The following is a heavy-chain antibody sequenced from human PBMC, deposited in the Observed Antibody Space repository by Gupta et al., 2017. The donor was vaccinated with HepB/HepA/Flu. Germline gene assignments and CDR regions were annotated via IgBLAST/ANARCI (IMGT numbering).Heavy chain of an antibody. J-gene: IGHJ5*02. CDR1: GFTLSSYG. CDR2: IWYDGSNK. V-gene: IGHV3-33*01. CDR3: ARALVPAAISAWFDP. Sequence: QVQLVESGGGVVKPGRSLRLSCAASGFTLSSYGMPWVRQAPGKGLEWVAVIWYDGSNKYYADSVKGRFTISRDNSKNTLYLQMNSLRAEDTAVYYCARALVPAAISAWFDPWGQGTLVTVSS. D-gene: IGHD2-2*01.